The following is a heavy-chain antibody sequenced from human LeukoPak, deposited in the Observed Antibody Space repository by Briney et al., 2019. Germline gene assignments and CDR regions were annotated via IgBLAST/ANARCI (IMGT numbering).Heavy chain of an antibody. D-gene: IGHD1-26*01. Sequence: GGSLRLSCAASGFTFSSYSMNWVRQAPGKGLEWVSSISSSSSYIYYADSVKGRFTISRDNSKNTLYLQMNSLRAEDTAVYYCARMGSIVGANGDYWGQGTLVTVSS. J-gene: IGHJ4*02. CDR1: GFTFSSYS. CDR3: ARMGSIVGANGDY. V-gene: IGHV3-21*01. CDR2: ISSSSSYI.